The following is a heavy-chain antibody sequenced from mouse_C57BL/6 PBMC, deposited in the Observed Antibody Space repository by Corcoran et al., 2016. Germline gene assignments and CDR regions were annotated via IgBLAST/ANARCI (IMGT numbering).Heavy chain of an antibody. D-gene: IGHD1-1*01. CDR2: IFPGSGST. CDR3: ASSFITTVDWYFDV. J-gene: IGHJ1*03. Sequence: QVQLQQSGPELVKPGASVTISCKASGYTFPDYYINWVKQRPGQGLEWIGWIFPGSGSTYYNEKFKGKATLTVDKSSSTAYMLLSSLTSEDSAVYFCASSFITTVDWYFDVWGTGTTVTVSS. CDR1: GYTFPDYY. V-gene: IGHV1-75*01.